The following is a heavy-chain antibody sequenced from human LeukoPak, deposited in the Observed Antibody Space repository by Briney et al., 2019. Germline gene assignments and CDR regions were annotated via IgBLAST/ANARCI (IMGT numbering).Heavy chain of an antibody. V-gene: IGHV1-46*01. J-gene: IGHJ6*02. D-gene: IGHD1-26*01. CDR1: GYTFTSYY. CDR2: INPSGGST. Sequence: ASVKVSCKASGYTFTSYYMHWVRQAPGQGLEWMGIINPSGGSTSYAQKFQGRVTMTRDTSTSTVYMELSSLRSEDTAVYYCARDRDCSGSHLLYYYYYGMDVWGQGTTVTVSS. CDR3: ARDRDCSGSHLLYYYYYGMDV.